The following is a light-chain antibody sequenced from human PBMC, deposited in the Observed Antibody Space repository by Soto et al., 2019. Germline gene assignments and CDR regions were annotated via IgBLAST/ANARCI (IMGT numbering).Light chain of an antibody. CDR3: QQSCSTPPYT. CDR1: QSISND. V-gene: IGKV1-39*01. J-gene: IGKJ2*01. Sequence: DIQMTQSPSSLSASVGDRVTITCRASQSISNDLYWYQQKPGKAPKLLIYAASSLQGGVPSRFSGRGSGTDFTLTISSLQPEDFATYYCQQSCSTPPYTFGQGTRLEIK. CDR2: AAS.